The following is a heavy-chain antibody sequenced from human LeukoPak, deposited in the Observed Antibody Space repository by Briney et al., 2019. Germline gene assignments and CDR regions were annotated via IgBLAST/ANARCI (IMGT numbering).Heavy chain of an antibody. Sequence: ASVKVSCKPSGYSFTGYYIHWVRQAPGQGLEWMGGIIPIFGTANYAQKFQGRVTITADESTSTAYMELSSLRSEDTAVYYCATRPCSGGSCYSEVFDYWGQGTLVTVSS. CDR2: IIPIFGTA. V-gene: IGHV1-69*13. CDR1: GYSFTGYY. J-gene: IGHJ4*02. CDR3: ATRPCSGGSCYSEVFDY. D-gene: IGHD2-15*01.